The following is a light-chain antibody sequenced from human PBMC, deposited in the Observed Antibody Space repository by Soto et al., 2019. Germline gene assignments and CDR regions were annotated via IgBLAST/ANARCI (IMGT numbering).Light chain of an antibody. CDR2: EDS. CDR3: YSTDSSGNHGV. J-gene: IGLJ2*01. Sequence: SYELTQPPSVSVSPGQTARITCSGDALSKKYAYWYQQKSGQAPVLVIYEDSKRPSGIPERFSGSSSGTMDTLTISGAQVEDEADYYCYSTDSSGNHGVFGGGTKLTVL. V-gene: IGLV3-10*01. CDR1: ALSKKY.